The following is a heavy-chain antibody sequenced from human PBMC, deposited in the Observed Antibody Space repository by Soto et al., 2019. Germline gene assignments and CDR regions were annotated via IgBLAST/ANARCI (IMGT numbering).Heavy chain of an antibody. CDR2: IYWDDDK. V-gene: IGHV2-5*02. D-gene: IGHD3-3*01. J-gene: IGHJ3*02. Sequence: QITLNESGPTLVKPTQTLTLTCTFSGFSLSTSGVGVGWIRQPPGKALEWLALIYWDDDKRYRPSLRSRLTITKNTSKNPVVLTMTNMDPVDTATYYCAHSVLRLAYDIWGQGTMVTVSS. CDR1: GFSLSTSGVG. CDR3: AHSVLRLAYDI.